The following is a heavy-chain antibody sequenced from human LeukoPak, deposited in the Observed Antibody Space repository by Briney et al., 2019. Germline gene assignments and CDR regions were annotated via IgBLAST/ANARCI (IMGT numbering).Heavy chain of an antibody. CDR2: ISMSSTYI. J-gene: IGHJ4*02. CDR3: TRAPYGSGWYTVDF. Sequence: PGGSLRLSCAASGFTFSSNAMNWVRQAPGKGLEWVSSISMSSTYIYYADSVKGRFTISRDNAKNSLYLQMDSLRDEDTAVYYCTRAPYGSGWYTVDFWGQGTLVTVSS. V-gene: IGHV3-21*01. CDR1: GFTFSSNA. D-gene: IGHD6-19*01.